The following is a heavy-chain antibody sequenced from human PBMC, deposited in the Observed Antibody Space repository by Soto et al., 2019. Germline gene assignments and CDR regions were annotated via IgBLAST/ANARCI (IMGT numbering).Heavy chain of an antibody. V-gene: IGHV4-39*01. CDR3: ARQSIVVVVAATVVDY. CDR2: IYYSGST. Sequence: QLQLQESGPGLVKPSETLSLTCTVSGGSISSSSYYWGWIRQPPGKGLEWIGSIYYSGSTYYNPSLKSRVTISVDPSKNQFSLKLSSVTAADTAVYYCARQSIVVVVAATVVDYWGQGTLVTVSS. J-gene: IGHJ4*02. D-gene: IGHD2-15*01. CDR1: GGSISSSSYY.